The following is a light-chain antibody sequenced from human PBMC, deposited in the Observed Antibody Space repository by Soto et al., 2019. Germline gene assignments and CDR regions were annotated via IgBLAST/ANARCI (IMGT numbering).Light chain of an antibody. CDR3: QQYNNWPPIT. J-gene: IGKJ5*01. CDR1: QSVSTN. Sequence: EIVMTQSPRTLSVSPGERATLSCRASQSVSTNLAWYQHKPGQPPRLFIYHASIRATGIPDRFSGSGSGTEFTLTISSLQSEDFAVYYCQQYNNWPPITFGQGTRLEIK. CDR2: HAS. V-gene: IGKV3-15*01.